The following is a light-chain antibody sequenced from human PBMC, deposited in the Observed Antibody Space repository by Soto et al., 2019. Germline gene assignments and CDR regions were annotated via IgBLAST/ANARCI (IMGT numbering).Light chain of an antibody. J-gene: IGKJ1*01. Sequence: EIVVTQSPVTLSVSPGERATLSCRASQSVSSNLAWYQQKPGQAPRLLIYDASNRATGIPARFSGSGSGTDFTLTISDVQPEDFALYYCHQRQSWPRTFGQGTKVDIK. V-gene: IGKV3-11*01. CDR3: HQRQSWPRT. CDR2: DAS. CDR1: QSVSSN.